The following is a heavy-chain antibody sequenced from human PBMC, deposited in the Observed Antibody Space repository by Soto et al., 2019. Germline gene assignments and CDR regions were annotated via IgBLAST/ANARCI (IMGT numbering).Heavy chain of an antibody. J-gene: IGHJ4*02. CDR3: AREMATINWFDY. Sequence: QVQLVQSGAEVKKPGSSVKVSCKASGGTFSSYTISWVRQAPGQGLEWMGRIIPILGIANYAQKFQGRVTITADKSTSTAYMELSSLSSEDTAVYYCAREMATINWFDYWGQGTLVTVSS. CDR2: IIPILGIA. V-gene: IGHV1-69*08. D-gene: IGHD5-12*01. CDR1: GGTFSSYT.